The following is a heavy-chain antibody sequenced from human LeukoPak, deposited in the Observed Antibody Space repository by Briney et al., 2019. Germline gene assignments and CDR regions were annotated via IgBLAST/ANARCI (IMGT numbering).Heavy chain of an antibody. D-gene: IGHD2-2*01. V-gene: IGHV3-15*01. CDR3: TTGTSSTSCCNY. CDR1: GFTFSNAW. Sequence: GGSLRLSCAASGFTFSNAWMSWVRQAPGKGLEWVGRIKSKTDGETTDYAAPVKGRFTISRDDSNTTLYLQMNSLKTEDTAVYFCTTGTSSTSCCNYWGQGTLVTVSS. J-gene: IGHJ4*02. CDR2: IKSKTDGETT.